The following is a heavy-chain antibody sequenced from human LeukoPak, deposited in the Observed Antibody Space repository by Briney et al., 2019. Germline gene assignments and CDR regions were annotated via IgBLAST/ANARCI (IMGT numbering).Heavy chain of an antibody. D-gene: IGHD2-15*01. V-gene: IGHV1-2*02. J-gene: IGHJ4*02. CDR3: ARGPPDCSGGSCYLDFDY. CDR1: GYTFTGYY. Sequence: GASVKVSCKASGYTFTGYYMHWVRQAPGQGLEWMGWINPNSGGTNYAQKFQGRVTMTRDMSTSTVYMELSSLRSEDTAVYYCARGPPDCSGGSCYLDFDYWGQGTLVTVSS. CDR2: INPNSGGT.